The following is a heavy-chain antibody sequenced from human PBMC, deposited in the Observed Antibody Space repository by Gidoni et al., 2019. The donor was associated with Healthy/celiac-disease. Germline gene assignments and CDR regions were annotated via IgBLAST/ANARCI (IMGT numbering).Heavy chain of an antibody. Sequence: QVQLVEAGGGVVQPGGSLRLYCASSGFNFSSYVMPWVRQATGKGLEWVAVISYDGSNKYYADSVKGRFTISRDNSKNTLYLQMNSLRAEDTAVYYCARDYYEQLSRGGAFDIWGQGTMVTVSS. J-gene: IGHJ3*02. V-gene: IGHV3-30-3*01. CDR1: GFNFSSYV. CDR2: ISYDGSNK. D-gene: IGHD6-6*01. CDR3: ARDYYEQLSRGGAFDI.